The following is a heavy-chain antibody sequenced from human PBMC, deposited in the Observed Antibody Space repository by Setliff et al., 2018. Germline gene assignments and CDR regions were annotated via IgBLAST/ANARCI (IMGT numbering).Heavy chain of an antibody. CDR2: IYPGDSDT. CDR3: ARSRSNFWSGYFNWFGP. D-gene: IGHD3-3*01. CDR1: GYSFTSYW. J-gene: IGHJ5*02. Sequence: GESLKISCKGSGYSFTSYWIGWVRQMPGKGLEWMGIIYPGDSDTRYSPSFQGQVTISADKSSSTAYLQWSSLKASDTAMYYCARSRSNFWSGYFNWFGPWGQGTLVTVSS. V-gene: IGHV5-51*01.